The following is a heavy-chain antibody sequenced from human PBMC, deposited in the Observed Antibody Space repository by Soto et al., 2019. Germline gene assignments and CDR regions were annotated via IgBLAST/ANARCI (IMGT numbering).Heavy chain of an antibody. V-gene: IGHV3-23*01. CDR1: GVGLSTYA. J-gene: IGHJ4*01. D-gene: IGHD2-21*02. CDR3: PLPGCGVDSYSPLAY. Sequence: EVQLLESGGGFVQPGGSLRLSCTASGVGLSTYAISWVRQAPGKGLEWVSVISGNSGKTDYADSVKGRFSISRDKSENRVYLQRNRLRAEDTAVYYCPLPGCGVDSYSPLAYWGQEPWSPSLQ. CDR2: ISGNSGKT.